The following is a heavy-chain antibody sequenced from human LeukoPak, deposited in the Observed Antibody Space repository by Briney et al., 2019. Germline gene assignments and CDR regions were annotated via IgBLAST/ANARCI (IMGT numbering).Heavy chain of an antibody. CDR2: MYSGGAT. J-gene: IGHJ4*02. CDR1: GFTVSSSY. CDR3: ARSVHDTSGYAY. Sequence: PGGSLRLSCAASGFTVSSSYMSWVRQASGKGLEWVSVMYSGGATYYANSVKGRFTISRDYSKNTLNLQMNNLGTEDTAVYFCARSVHDTSGYAYWGQGTLVTVSS. D-gene: IGHD3-22*01. V-gene: IGHV3-66*02.